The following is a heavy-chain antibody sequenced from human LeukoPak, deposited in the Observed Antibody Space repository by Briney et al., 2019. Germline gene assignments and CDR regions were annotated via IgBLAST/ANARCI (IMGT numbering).Heavy chain of an antibody. CDR1: RIIFSNSA. J-gene: IGHJ5*02. D-gene: IGHD2-2*01. Sequence: PGGSLRLSCAASRIIFSNSAMSWVRQAPGKGLEWVLSMNSGGDRIYYADSVKGRFTSSRDNSKNTLYLQMNSLRAEDTAVYYCATQVRYCSSISCYVGWFDPWGQGTLVTVSS. CDR2: MNSGGDRI. V-gene: IGHV3-23*01. CDR3: ATQVRYCSSISCYVGWFDP.